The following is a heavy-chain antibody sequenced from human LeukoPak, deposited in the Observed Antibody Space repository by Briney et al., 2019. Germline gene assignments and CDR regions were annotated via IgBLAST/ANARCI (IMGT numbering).Heavy chain of an antibody. CDR3: ARGGFGELSGYYYYYGMDV. D-gene: IGHD3-10*01. CDR1: GFTFSSYG. CDR2: IWYDGSNK. J-gene: IGHJ6*04. Sequence: GGSLRLSCAPSGFTFSSYGMHWVRQAPGKGLVWVADIWYDGSNKYYADSVKGRFTISRENSENTLYLQMNSLRAEDTAVYYCARGGFGELSGYYYYYGMDVWGKGTTVTVSS. V-gene: IGHV3-33*01.